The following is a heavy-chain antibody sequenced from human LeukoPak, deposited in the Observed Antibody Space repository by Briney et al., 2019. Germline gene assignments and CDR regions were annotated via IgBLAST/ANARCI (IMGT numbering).Heavy chain of an antibody. CDR1: GGSISGYY. D-gene: IGHD1-26*01. CDR2: IYTSGST. CDR3: ARQVDIGYSGYMDV. V-gene: IGHV4-4*07. Sequence: SETLSLTCTVSGGSISGYYWSWIRQPAGKGLEWIGRIYTSGSTHYNPSLKSRVTMSVDTSKNQLSLKLSSVTAADTAVYYCARQVDIGYSGYMDVWGKGTTVTVSS. J-gene: IGHJ6*03.